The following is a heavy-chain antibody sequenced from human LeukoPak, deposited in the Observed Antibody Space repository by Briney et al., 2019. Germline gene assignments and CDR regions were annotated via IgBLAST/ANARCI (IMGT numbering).Heavy chain of an antibody. CDR3: ARAPPSRYCSSSSCFSYYFDY. CDR2: IIPIFGTA. Sequence: RASVKVSCKASGGTFSSYAISWARQAPGQGLEWMGGIIPIFGTANYAQKFQGRVTITADESTSTAYMELSSLRSEDTAVYYCARAPPSRYCSSSSCFSYYFDYWGQGTLVTVSS. D-gene: IGHD2-2*01. J-gene: IGHJ4*02. CDR1: GGTFSSYA. V-gene: IGHV1-69*01.